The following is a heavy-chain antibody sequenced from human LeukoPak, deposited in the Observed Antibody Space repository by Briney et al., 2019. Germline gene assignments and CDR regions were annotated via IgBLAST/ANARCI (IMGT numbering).Heavy chain of an antibody. V-gene: IGHV4-59*01. J-gene: IGHJ5*02. CDR3: ASRNVEMATSWFDP. CDR2: IYYSGST. D-gene: IGHD5-24*01. CDR1: GGSISSYY. Sequence: SETLSLTCTVSGGSISSYYWSWIRQPPGKGLEWIGYIYYSGSTNYNPSLKSRVTISVDTSKNQFSLKLSSVTAADTAVYYCASRNVEMATSWFDPWGQGTLVTVSS.